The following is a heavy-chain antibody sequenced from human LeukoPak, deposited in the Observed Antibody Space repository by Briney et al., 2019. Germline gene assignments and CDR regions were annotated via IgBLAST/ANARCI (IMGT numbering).Heavy chain of an antibody. CDR1: GGSISSGGYY. D-gene: IGHD6-6*01. CDR3: ARGMVAALDY. CDR2: IYYSGST. J-gene: IGHJ4*02. V-gene: IGHV4-31*03. Sequence: SETLSLTCTVSGGSISSGGYYWSWIRQHPGKGLEWIGYIYYSGSTYYNPSLKSRVTISVDTSKNQFSLKLSSVTAADTAVYYCARGMVAALDYRGQGTLVTVSS.